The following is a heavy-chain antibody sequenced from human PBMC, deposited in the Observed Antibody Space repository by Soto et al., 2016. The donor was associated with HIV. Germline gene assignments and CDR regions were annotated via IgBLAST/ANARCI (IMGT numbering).Heavy chain of an antibody. Sequence: EVQLVESGGGLVQPGRSLRLSCAASGFTFGDYAMHWVRQTPGKGLEWVSGISWNSGTINYVDSVKGRFTISRDNAKNSLYLQMNSLRAEDMALYYCAKSSIAAAASDYYYYYMDVWGKGTTVTVSS. V-gene: IGHV3-9*03. CDR3: AKSSIAAAASDYYYYYMDV. CDR2: ISWNSGTI. J-gene: IGHJ6*03. CDR1: GFTFGDYA. D-gene: IGHD6-13*01.